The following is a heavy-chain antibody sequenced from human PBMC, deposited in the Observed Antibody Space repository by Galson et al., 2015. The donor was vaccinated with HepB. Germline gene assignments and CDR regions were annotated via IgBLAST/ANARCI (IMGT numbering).Heavy chain of an antibody. CDR2: IIPIFGTA. CDR1: GGTFSSYA. J-gene: IGHJ6*02. D-gene: IGHD2-15*01. V-gene: IGHV1-69*06. Sequence: SVKVSCKASGGTFSSYAISWVRQAPGQGLEWMGGIIPIFGTANYAQKFQGRVTITADKSTSTAYMELSSLRSEDTAVYYCARGRFGIFCSGGSCFYPYYYYGMDVWGQGTTVTVSS. CDR3: ARGRFGIFCSGGSCFYPYYYYGMDV.